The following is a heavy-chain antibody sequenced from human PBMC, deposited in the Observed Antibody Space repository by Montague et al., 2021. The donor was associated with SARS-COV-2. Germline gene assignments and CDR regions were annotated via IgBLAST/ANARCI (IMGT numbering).Heavy chain of an antibody. D-gene: IGHD1-26*01. J-gene: IGHJ4*02. Sequence: SETRSLTCSVSGDSIYRSGYYWGWIRQPPGKGLEWIGSINYSGATYYNPSLKSRVTISVDTSKNQISLKVNSVTAADTAVYYCARPSSTGNYYYWGQGTLVTVSS. V-gene: IGHV4-39*01. CDR3: ARPSSTGNYYY. CDR2: INYSGAT. CDR1: GDSIYRSGYY.